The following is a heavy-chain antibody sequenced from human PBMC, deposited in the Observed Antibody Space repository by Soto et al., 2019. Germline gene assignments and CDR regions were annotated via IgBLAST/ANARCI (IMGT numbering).Heavy chain of an antibody. CDR1: GFSFGSYA. V-gene: IGHV3-23*01. Sequence: LSLSCAASGFSFGSYALSWVRQAPGKGLEWVSTISGSDGKTFYADSVKGRFSISRDTSQSTLYLQMNSLRADDTAMYYCARWSYLDYWGQGTRVTVSS. J-gene: IGHJ4*02. CDR3: ARWSYLDY. CDR2: ISGSDGKT. D-gene: IGHD3-3*01.